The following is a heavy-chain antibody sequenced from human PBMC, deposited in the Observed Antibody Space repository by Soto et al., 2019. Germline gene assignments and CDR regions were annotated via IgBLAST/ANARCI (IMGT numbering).Heavy chain of an antibody. D-gene: IGHD3-3*01. CDR1: GFTFSSYG. CDR3: ARMYYDFWSGSYYYYYGMDV. Sequence: QVQLVESGGGVVQPGRSLRLSCAASGFTFSSYGMHWVRQAPGKGLEWGAVIWYDGSNKYYADSVKGRFTISRDNSKNTLYLQMNSLRAEDTAVYYCARMYYDFWSGSYYYYYGMDVWGQGTTVTVSS. CDR2: IWYDGSNK. V-gene: IGHV3-33*01. J-gene: IGHJ6*02.